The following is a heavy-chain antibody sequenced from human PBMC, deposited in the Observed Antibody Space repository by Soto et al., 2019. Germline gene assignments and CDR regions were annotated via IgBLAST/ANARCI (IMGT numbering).Heavy chain of an antibody. CDR2: IRSKANSYAT. CDR1: GFTFSGSA. J-gene: IGHJ4*02. D-gene: IGHD6-13*01. Sequence: GGSLRLSCAASGFTFSGSAMHWVRQASGKGLEWVGRIRSKANSYATAYAASVKGRFTISRDDSKNTAYLQMNSLKTEDTAVYYCTRSIAAAGIDYWGQGTLVTVSS. CDR3: TRSIAAAGIDY. V-gene: IGHV3-73*01.